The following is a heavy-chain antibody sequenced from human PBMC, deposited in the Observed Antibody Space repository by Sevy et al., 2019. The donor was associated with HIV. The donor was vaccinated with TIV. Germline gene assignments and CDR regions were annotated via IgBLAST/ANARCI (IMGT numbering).Heavy chain of an antibody. V-gene: IGHV3-11*01. Sequence: GESLKISCVASGFTFSDYYMSWIHQAPGKGLEWLSYIGISGSAMYYADSVKGRFTISRDNTRNSLYLQMNSLRADDTAVYYCARSPEYYYDSSGFFLFDYWGQGTLVTVSS. J-gene: IGHJ4*02. CDR2: IGISGSAM. CDR3: ARSPEYYYDSSGFFLFDY. D-gene: IGHD3-22*01. CDR1: GFTFSDYY.